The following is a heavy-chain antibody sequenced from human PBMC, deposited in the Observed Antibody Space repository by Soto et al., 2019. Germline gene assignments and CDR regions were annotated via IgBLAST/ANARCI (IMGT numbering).Heavy chain of an antibody. CDR2: TRNKGKSHTT. D-gene: IGHD2-2*01. Sequence: EVQLVESGGGLVQPGGSLRLSCAASGFTFSDHYIDWVRQAPGKGLEWVGRTRNKGKSHTTEYAASVKGRFTISRDDSNKSLYLQMNSLKTEDTAVYYCARSGSSISSYDYWGQGAQFTVSS. CDR3: ARSGSSISSYDY. J-gene: IGHJ4*02. CDR1: GFTFSDHY. V-gene: IGHV3-72*01.